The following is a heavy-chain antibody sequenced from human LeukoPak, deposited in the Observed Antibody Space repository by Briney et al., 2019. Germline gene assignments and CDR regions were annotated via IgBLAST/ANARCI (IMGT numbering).Heavy chain of an antibody. CDR2: IIPIFGTA. Sequence: VASVKVSCKASGGTFSSYAISWVRQAPGQGLEWMGGIIPIFGTANYAQKFQGRVTITTDESTSTAYMELSSLRSEDTAVYYCASRRDGYNRNYYYMDVWGQGTTVTVSS. CDR3: ASRRDGYNRNYYYMDV. D-gene: IGHD5-24*01. CDR1: GGTFSSYA. J-gene: IGHJ6*03. V-gene: IGHV1-69*05.